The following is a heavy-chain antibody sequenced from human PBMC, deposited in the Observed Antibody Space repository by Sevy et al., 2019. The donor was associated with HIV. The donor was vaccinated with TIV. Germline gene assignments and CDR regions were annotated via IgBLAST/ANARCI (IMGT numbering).Heavy chain of an antibody. CDR2: IKQDGSEK. D-gene: IGHD7-27*01. CDR3: ARVKIANWDRLTRYYYFYGMDV. CDR1: GFTFSSYW. Sequence: GGSLRLSCAASGFTFSSYWMSWVRQAPGKGLEWVANIKQDGSEKYYVDSVKGRFTVSRDNAKNSLYLQMNSLRAEDTAVYYCARVKIANWDRLTRYYYFYGMDVWGPGTTVTVSS. J-gene: IGHJ6*02. V-gene: IGHV3-7*01.